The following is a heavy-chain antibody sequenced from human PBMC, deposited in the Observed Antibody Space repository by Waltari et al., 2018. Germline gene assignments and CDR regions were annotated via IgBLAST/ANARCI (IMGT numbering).Heavy chain of an antibody. J-gene: IGHJ3*02. Sequence: QVQLVQSGAEVKKPGSSVKVSCKASGGTFSSYAISWVRQAPGQGLAWMGGIIPIFGTANYAQKFQGRVTITAEESTSTAYMELSSLRSEDTAVYDCARDVRRQYYYDSSGYYDIWGQGTMVTVSS. D-gene: IGHD3-22*01. CDR3: ARDVRRQYYYDSSGYYDI. V-gene: IGHV1-69*01. CDR2: IIPIFGTA. CDR1: GGTFSSYA.